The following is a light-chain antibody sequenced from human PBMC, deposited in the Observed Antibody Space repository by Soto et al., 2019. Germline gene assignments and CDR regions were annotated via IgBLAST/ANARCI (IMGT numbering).Light chain of an antibody. CDR3: SSYAGSSNV. J-gene: IGLJ1*01. CDR2: EVN. CDR1: SSDVGGYNY. Sequence: QSALTQPPSASGSPGQSVAISCTGTSSDVGGYNYVSWYQQHPGKAPKLMIYEVNKRPSGVPDRFSGSKSGITASLTVSCLQAEDEADYYCSSYAGSSNVFGTGTKVTVL. V-gene: IGLV2-8*01.